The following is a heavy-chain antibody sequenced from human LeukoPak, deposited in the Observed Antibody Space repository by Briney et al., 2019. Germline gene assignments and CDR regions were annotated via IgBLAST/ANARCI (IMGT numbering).Heavy chain of an antibody. V-gene: IGHV1-18*01. CDR3: ARDGHYRHFDY. CDR1: GYTFSDYG. Sequence: VSVKVSCKASGYTFSDYGINWVRQAPGQGLEWMGWISTHNGDTKYAQKFQGRVTMTTDTSTSTVTMELRSLRADDTAVYYCARDGHYRHFDYWGQGTVVTVSS. J-gene: IGHJ4*01. CDR2: ISTHNGDT. D-gene: IGHD4-17*01.